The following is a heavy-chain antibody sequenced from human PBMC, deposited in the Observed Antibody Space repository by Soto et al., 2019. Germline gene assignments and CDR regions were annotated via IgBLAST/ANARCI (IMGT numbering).Heavy chain of an antibody. CDR1: GFSLSTSGVG. J-gene: IGHJ3*02. D-gene: IGHD6-19*01. CDR2: IYWDDDK. Sequence: QITLKESGPTLVKPTQTLTLTCTFSGFSLSTSGVGVGWIRQPPGKALEWLPLIYWDDDKRYSPSLKGRLTNPNDTSKNQVVLTMIRRDPVHTATYYCAHTLSSVWARYDDFDIWGEGTMVTVSS. CDR3: AHTLSSVWARYDDFDI. V-gene: IGHV2-5*02.